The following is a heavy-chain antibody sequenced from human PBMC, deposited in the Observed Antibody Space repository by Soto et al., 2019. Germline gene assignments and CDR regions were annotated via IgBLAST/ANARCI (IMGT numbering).Heavy chain of an antibody. CDR2: INWNGGST. CDR1: GFTFDDYG. V-gene: IGHV3-20*04. CDR3: ARDVGYCSGGSCHYYYYGMDV. Sequence: EVQLVESGGGVVRPGGSLRLSCAASGFTFDDYGMSWVRQAPGKGLEWVSGINWNGGSTGYADSVKGRFTISRDNAKNSLYLQMNSLRAEDTALYYCARDVGYCSGGSCHYYYYGMDVWGQGTTVTVSS. D-gene: IGHD2-15*01. J-gene: IGHJ6*02.